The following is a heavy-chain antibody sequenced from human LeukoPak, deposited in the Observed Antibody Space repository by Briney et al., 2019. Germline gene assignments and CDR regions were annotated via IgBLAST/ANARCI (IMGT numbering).Heavy chain of an antibody. J-gene: IGHJ3*02. CDR3: ATFDRNRGSFDI. D-gene: IGHD1-14*01. CDR1: GYTFTSYG. CDR2: ISAYNGNT. V-gene: IGHV1-18*01. Sequence: ASVKVSCKASGYTFTSYGISWVRQAHGQGLEWMGWISAYNGNTNYAQKLQGRVTMTTDTSTSTAYMELRSLRSDDTAVYYCATFDRNRGSFDIWGQGTMVTVSS.